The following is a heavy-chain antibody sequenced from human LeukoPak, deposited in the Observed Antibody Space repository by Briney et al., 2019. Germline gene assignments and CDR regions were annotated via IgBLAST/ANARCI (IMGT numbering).Heavy chain of an antibody. D-gene: IGHD4-17*01. V-gene: IGHV3-33*01. CDR2: IWYDGSNK. J-gene: IGHJ4*02. CDR1: GFTFSSYG. Sequence: PGGSLRLSCAAAGFTFSSYGMHWVRQAPGKGLEWVAVIWYDGSNKYYADSVKGRFTISRDNSKNTLYLQMNSLRAEDTAVYYCARDWINYGTVGYWGQGTLVTVSS. CDR3: ARDWINYGTVGY.